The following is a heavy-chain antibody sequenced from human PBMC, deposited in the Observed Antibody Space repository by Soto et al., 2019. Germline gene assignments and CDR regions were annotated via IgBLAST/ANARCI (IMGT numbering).Heavy chain of an antibody. Sequence: QLQLPESGPGLVKPSETLSLTCTVSGGSISSSSYYWGWIRQPPGKGLEWIGRIYYSGSTYYDPSLKSRVTISVDTSKNQFSLKLSSVTAADTAVYYCATSGDSYWSSTSCYGVAFDIWGQGTMVTVSS. D-gene: IGHD2-2*01. CDR3: ATSGDSYWSSTSCYGVAFDI. CDR1: GGSISSSSYY. V-gene: IGHV4-39*01. CDR2: IYYSGST. J-gene: IGHJ3*02.